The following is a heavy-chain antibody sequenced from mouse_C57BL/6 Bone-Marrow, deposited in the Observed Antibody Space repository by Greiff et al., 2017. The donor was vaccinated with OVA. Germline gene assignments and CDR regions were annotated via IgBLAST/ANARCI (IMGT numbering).Heavy chain of an antibody. Sequence: DVQLQQSGPELVKPGASVKISCKASGYTFTDYYMNWVKQSHGKSLEWIGDINPNNGGTSYNQKFKGKATLTVDKSSSTAYMELRSLTSEDSAVYYCARRAYGYDGLWYFDVWGTGTTVTVSS. D-gene: IGHD2-2*01. CDR1: GYTFTDYY. J-gene: IGHJ1*03. CDR2: INPNNGGT. CDR3: ARRAYGYDGLWYFDV. V-gene: IGHV1-26*01.